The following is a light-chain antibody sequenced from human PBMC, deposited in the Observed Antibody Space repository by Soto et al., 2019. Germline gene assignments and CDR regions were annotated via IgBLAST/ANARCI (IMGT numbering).Light chain of an antibody. V-gene: IGKV3-15*01. CDR1: QSVRSN. CDR2: GAS. J-gene: IGKJ1*01. CDR3: QQYNNWPLT. Sequence: EIVMTQSPATLSVSPGERVTLSCRASQSVRSNSAWYQQKPGQAPRLLISGASTRATGIPAKFSGSGSGTEFTLSISSLQSEDFAVYYCQQYNNWPLTFGQGTKVEIK.